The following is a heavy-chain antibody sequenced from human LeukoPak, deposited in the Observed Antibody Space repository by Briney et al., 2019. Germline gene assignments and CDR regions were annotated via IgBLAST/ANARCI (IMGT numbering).Heavy chain of an antibody. CDR3: ARARYSANDYSDY. CDR1: GYTFTGYY. J-gene: IGHJ4*02. D-gene: IGHD1-26*01. V-gene: IGHV1-2*02. Sequence: ASVKVSCKASGYTFTGYYMHWVRQAPGQGLEWMGWISPNSGGTNYAPKFQGRVTMTRDTSISTAYMELSRLRSDDTALYYCARARYSANDYSDYWGQGTLVTVSS. CDR2: ISPNSGGT.